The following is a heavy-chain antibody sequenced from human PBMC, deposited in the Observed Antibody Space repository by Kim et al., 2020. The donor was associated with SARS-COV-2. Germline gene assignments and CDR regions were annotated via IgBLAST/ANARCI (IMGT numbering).Heavy chain of an antibody. D-gene: IGHD2-2*01. V-gene: IGHV5-10-1*01. CDR1: GYSFTSYW. Sequence: GESLKISCKGSGYSFTSYWISWVRQMPGKGLEWMGRIDPSDSYTNYSPSFQGHVTISADKSISTAYLQWSSLKASDTAMYYCARRPRYCSSTSCSGAGYGMDVWGQGTTVTVSS. CDR2: IDPSDSYT. J-gene: IGHJ6*02. CDR3: ARRPRYCSSTSCSGAGYGMDV.